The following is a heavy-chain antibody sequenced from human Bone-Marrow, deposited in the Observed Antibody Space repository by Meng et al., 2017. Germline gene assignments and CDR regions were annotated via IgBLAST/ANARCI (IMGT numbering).Heavy chain of an antibody. CDR3: ARAGYYSSSWYPNFDY. D-gene: IGHD6-13*01. V-gene: IGHV4-34*01. Sequence: GSLRLSCTVSGGSISSYYWGWIRQPPGKGLEWIGEINHSGSTNYNPSLKSRVTISVDTSKNQFSLKLSSVTAADTAVYYCARAGYYSSSWYPNFDYWGQGTLVTVSS. J-gene: IGHJ4*02. CDR2: INHSGST. CDR1: GGSISSYY.